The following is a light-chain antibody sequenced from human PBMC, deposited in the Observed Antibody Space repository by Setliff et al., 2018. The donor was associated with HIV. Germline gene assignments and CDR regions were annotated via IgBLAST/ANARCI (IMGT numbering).Light chain of an antibody. CDR3: AAWDNSLNGQV. Sequence: QSVLTQPPSASGTPGQRVTISCSGSSSNIGSNTVNWYQQLPGTAPKLLIYNNNQRPSGVPDRFSDSKSGTSASLAIRGLQSEDEADYYCAAWDNSLNGQVFGTGTKV. V-gene: IGLV1-44*01. CDR1: SSNIGSNT. CDR2: NNN. J-gene: IGLJ1*01.